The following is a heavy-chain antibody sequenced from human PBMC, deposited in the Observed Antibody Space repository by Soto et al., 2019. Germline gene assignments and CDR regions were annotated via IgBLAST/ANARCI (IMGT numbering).Heavy chain of an antibody. Sequence: PSETLSLTCTVSGGSISSGDYYWSWIRQPPGKGLEWIGYIYYSGSTNYNPSLKSRVTISIDTSKNQFSLKLSSVTAADTAVYYCARTYYDFWSGYWRWFDPWGQGTLVTVSS. CDR1: GGSISSGDYY. CDR2: IYYSGST. D-gene: IGHD3-3*01. V-gene: IGHV4-61*08. J-gene: IGHJ5*02. CDR3: ARTYYDFWSGYWRWFDP.